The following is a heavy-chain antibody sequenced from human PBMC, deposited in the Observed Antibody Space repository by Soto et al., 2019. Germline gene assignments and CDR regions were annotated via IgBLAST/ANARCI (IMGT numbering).Heavy chain of an antibody. CDR1: FYTFFTYD. D-gene: IGHD5-12*01. V-gene: IGHV1-18*01. CDR2: ISTYSVDT. CDR3: ATHKGPTKSEHWFDL. Sequence: ASVXVYFKTSFYTFFTYDIILVLEEDGQGLECMGGISTYSVDTNYAQKFQGRVTMTTDTSTTTAYLELRSLRSDDTAVYYCATHKGPTKSEHWFDLWGQGTLVTVSS. J-gene: IGHJ5*02.